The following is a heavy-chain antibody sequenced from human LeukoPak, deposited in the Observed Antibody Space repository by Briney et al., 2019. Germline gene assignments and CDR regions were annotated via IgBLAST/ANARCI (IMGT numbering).Heavy chain of an antibody. CDR2: VYYSGTT. CDR1: GGSISSSGYY. Sequence: PSETLSLTCSVSGGSISSSGYYWAWIRQPPGKGLEWIGTVYYSGTTYYNPSLKSRVTISVDTSKNQFSLKLTSVTAADTAVYFCARHLRRLTYYQDDTGRNAGNWFDPWGQGTLVTVSS. D-gene: IGHD2-21*01. CDR3: ARHLRRLTYYQDDTGRNAGNWFDP. J-gene: IGHJ5*02. V-gene: IGHV4-39*01.